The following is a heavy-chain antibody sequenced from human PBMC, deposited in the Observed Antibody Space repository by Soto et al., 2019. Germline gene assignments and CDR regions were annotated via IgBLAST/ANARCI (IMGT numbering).Heavy chain of an antibody. CDR2: INPNSGGT. D-gene: IGHD3-22*01. Sequence: ASVKFSCKAXGYTFTGYYMHWVRQAPGQGLEWMGWINPNSGGTNYAQKFQGRVTMTRDTSISTAYMELSRLRSDDTAVYYCARDRDYYDSSGYDYWGQGTLVTVSS. V-gene: IGHV1-2*02. CDR1: GYTFTGYY. J-gene: IGHJ4*02. CDR3: ARDRDYYDSSGYDY.